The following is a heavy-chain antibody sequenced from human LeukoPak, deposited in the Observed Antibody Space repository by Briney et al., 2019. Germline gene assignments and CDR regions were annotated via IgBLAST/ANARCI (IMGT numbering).Heavy chain of an antibody. Sequence: GESLKISCKGSGYSFISYWIGWVRQMPGKGLEWMGIIYPGDSDTRYSPSFQGQVTISADKSISTAYLQWSSLKASDTAMYYCARGYYYDSSGYPILGYWGQGTLVTVSS. J-gene: IGHJ4*02. D-gene: IGHD3-22*01. CDR1: GYSFISYW. CDR3: ARGYYYDSSGYPILGY. CDR2: IYPGDSDT. V-gene: IGHV5-51*01.